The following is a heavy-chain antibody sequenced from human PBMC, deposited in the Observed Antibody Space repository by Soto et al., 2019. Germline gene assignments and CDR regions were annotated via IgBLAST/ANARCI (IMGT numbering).Heavy chain of an antibody. CDR3: ARQGIGARIYLYRNLDV. Sequence: QVHLVESGGGVVQPGRSLRLSCAASGFSFNDNAIHWVRQAPGRGLEWVALISYDGSNKYFADSVKGRFTISRDNSKNTLYLHTNCVRSEETSVYYCARQGIGARIYLYRNLDVWGQGTPVTVSS. J-gene: IGHJ6*02. D-gene: IGHD4-4*01. CDR1: GFSFNDNA. V-gene: IGHV3-30-3*01. CDR2: ISYDGSNK.